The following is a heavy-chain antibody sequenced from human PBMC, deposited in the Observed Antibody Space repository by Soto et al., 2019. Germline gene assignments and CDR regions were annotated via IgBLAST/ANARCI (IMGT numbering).Heavy chain of an antibody. D-gene: IGHD4-17*01. CDR3: ARGQPLRWYHYYYYYGMDV. J-gene: IGHJ6*02. V-gene: IGHV4-34*01. CDR1: GGSFSGYY. Sequence: SETLSLTCVVYGGSFSGYYWSWIRQPPGKGLEWIGEINHSGSTNYNPSLKSRVTISVDTSKNQFSLKLSSVTAADTAVYYCARGQPLRWYHYYYYYGMDVWGQGTTVTVSS. CDR2: INHSGST.